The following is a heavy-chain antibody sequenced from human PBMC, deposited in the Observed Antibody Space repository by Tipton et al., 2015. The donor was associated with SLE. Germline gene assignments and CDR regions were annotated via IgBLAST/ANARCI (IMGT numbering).Heavy chain of an antibody. Sequence: LRLSCAVSGYSIRSGYYWSWIRQPPGKGLEWIGYIYYSGSTNYNPSLKSRVTISVDTSKNQFSLRLSSVTAADTAVYYCARTSDRALENWFDPWGQGTLVTVSS. D-gene: IGHD1-1*01. CDR2: IYYSGST. CDR1: GYSIRSGYY. CDR3: ARTSDRALENWFDP. V-gene: IGHV4-61*01. J-gene: IGHJ5*02.